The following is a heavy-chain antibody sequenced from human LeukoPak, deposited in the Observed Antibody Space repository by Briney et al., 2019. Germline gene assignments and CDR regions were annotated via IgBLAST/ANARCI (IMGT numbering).Heavy chain of an antibody. CDR1: GDSITSYY. CDR2: INISGNT. CDR3: ARDLYSGYVDY. Sequence: PSETLSLTCTVSGDSITSYYWSWIRQPAGKGLEWIGRINISGNTNYNPSLKSRVTMSLDTSKNQISLKLSAVTAADTAVYYCARDLYSGYVDYWGQGTLVTVSS. J-gene: IGHJ4*02. D-gene: IGHD1-26*01. V-gene: IGHV4-4*07.